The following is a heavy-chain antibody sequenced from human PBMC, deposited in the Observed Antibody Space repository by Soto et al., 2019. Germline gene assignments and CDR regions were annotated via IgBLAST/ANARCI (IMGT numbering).Heavy chain of an antibody. CDR1: RESIRSAGYS. J-gene: IGHJ4*02. Sequence: SELLSLTRAISRESIRSAGYSWSWIRQPPGKGLEWIGYIYHSGSTYYNPSLKSRVTISVDRSKDQFSLKLSSVTAADTAVYYCARESKYSSSWYDYWGQG. CDR3: ARESKYSSSWYDY. CDR2: IYHSGST. D-gene: IGHD6-13*01. V-gene: IGHV4-30-2*01.